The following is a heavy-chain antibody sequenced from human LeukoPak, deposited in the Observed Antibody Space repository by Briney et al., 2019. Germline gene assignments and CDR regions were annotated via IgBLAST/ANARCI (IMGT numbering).Heavy chain of an antibody. Sequence: ASVKVSCKASGGTFSSYAISCVRQAPGQGLEWMGGIIPIFGTANYAQKFQGRVTITADKSTSTAYMELRSLRSEDTAVYYCARDILTGYYPYEVHYGMDVWGKGTTVTVSS. CDR2: IIPIFGTA. V-gene: IGHV1-69*06. D-gene: IGHD3-9*01. CDR3: ARDILTGYYPYEVHYGMDV. CDR1: GGTFSSYA. J-gene: IGHJ6*04.